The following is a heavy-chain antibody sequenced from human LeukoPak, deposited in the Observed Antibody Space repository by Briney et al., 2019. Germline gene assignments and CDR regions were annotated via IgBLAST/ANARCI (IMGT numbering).Heavy chain of an antibody. CDR2: IYSGGST. Sequence: GGSLRLSCAASGFTVSSNYMSWVRQAPGKGLEWVSVIYSGGSTYYADSVKGRFTISRDNSKNTLYLQMNSLRAEDTAVYYCARASWGDYRFDPWGQGTLVTVSS. CDR3: ARASWGDYRFDP. J-gene: IGHJ5*02. V-gene: IGHV3-66*01. D-gene: IGHD4-17*01. CDR1: GFTVSSNY.